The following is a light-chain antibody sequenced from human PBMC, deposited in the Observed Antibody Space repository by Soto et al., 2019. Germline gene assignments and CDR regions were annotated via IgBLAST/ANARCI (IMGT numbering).Light chain of an antibody. CDR1: HSVSSN. J-gene: IGKJ5*01. CDR3: QQYNNWWT. V-gene: IGKV3-15*01. Sequence: EIVITQSPATPSVSLGDRATLSCRASHSVSSNLAWYQQKPGQAPRLLIYGASTRATGIPARFSGSGSGTELTLTISSLQSEDFAVYYCQQYNNWWTVGQGTRLEIK. CDR2: GAS.